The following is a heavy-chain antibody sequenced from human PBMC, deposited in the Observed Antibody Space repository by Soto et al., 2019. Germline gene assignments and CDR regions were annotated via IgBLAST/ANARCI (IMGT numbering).Heavy chain of an antibody. CDR2: ISSSSSTI. D-gene: IGHD2-15*01. J-gene: IGHJ4*02. CDR1: GFTFSSYS. Sequence: GGSLRLSCAASGFTFSSYSMNWVRQAPGKGLEWVSYISSSSSTIYYADSVKGRFTISRDNAKNSLYLQMNSLRAEDTAVYYCARDADIVVVVAATPVVDYWGQGTLVTVSS. V-gene: IGHV3-48*01. CDR3: ARDADIVVVVAATPVVDY.